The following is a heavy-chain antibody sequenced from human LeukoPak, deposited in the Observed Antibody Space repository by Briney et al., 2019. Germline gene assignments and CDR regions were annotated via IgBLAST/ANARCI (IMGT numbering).Heavy chain of an antibody. D-gene: IGHD3-10*01. Sequence: GGSLRLSCAASGFTFSNAWMSWVRKAPGKGLEWVGRIKSKTDGGTTDYAAPVKGRFTISRDDSKNTLYLQMNSLKTEDTAVYYCYTEGFLWFGRNSMDVWGKGTTVTVSS. CDR2: IKSKTDGGTT. V-gene: IGHV3-15*01. J-gene: IGHJ6*03. CDR1: GFTFSNAW. CDR3: YTEGFLWFGRNSMDV.